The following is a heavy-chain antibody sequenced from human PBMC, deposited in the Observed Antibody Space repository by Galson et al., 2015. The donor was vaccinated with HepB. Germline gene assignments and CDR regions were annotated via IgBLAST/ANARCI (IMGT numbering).Heavy chain of an antibody. CDR3: ARGIAAAGHALDI. Sequence: CAISGDSVSSNSAVWSWIRQSSSRGLEWLGRTYYRSNWYKDDAVSVKGRITINPDTSKNQLSLHLNSVTPDDTAVYYCARGIAAAGHALDIWGQGTMVTVSS. J-gene: IGHJ3*02. V-gene: IGHV6-1*01. D-gene: IGHD6-13*01. CDR1: GDSVSSNSAV. CDR2: TYYRSNWYK.